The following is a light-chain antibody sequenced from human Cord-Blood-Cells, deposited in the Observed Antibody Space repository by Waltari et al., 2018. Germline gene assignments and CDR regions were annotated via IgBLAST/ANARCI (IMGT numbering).Light chain of an antibody. J-gene: IGKJ4*01. V-gene: IGKV1-9*01. CDR2: AAS. CDR3: QQLNSYPPLT. CDR1: QGISSY. Sequence: IQMTQTASFVAASVGDTVRLACRASQGISSYLAWYQQKPGKAPKLLIYAASTLQSGVPSRFSGSGSGTEFTLTISSLQPEDFATYYCQQLNSYPPLTFGGGTKVEIK.